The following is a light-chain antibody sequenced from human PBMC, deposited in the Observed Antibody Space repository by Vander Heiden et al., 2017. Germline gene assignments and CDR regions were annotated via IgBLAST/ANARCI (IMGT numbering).Light chain of an antibody. Sequence: QSALTQPPSVSGSPGQSVTISCTGTSSDVGSYNSVSWYQQPPGTAPKLMIDEVSNRPSGVPDRFSGSKSGNTASLTISGLQAEDEADYYCSSYTSSSTVVFGGGTKLTVL. CDR3: SSYTSSSTVV. CDR1: SSDVGSYNS. J-gene: IGLJ2*01. V-gene: IGLV2-18*02. CDR2: EVS.